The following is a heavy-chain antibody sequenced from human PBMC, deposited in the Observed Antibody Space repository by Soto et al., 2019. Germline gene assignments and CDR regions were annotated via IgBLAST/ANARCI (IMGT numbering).Heavy chain of an antibody. CDR2: ISSSGGSA. J-gene: IGHJ4*02. V-gene: IGHV3-23*01. CDR1: GFTFSSYG. CDR3: ARGATSPSY. Sequence: EVQLLESGGDLVQPGGSLRLSCAASGFTFSSYGMSWVRQAPGKGLEWVSAISSSGGSAYYADSVKGRFTISRDNSKNTLYLQMNSLRAEDTAVYYCARGATSPSYWGQGTLVTVSS.